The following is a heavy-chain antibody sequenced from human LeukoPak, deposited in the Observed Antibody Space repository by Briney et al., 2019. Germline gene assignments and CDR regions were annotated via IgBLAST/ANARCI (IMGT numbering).Heavy chain of an antibody. CDR2: IYYSGST. D-gene: IGHD3-10*01. V-gene: IGHV4-31*11. Sequence: PSETLSLTCAVYGGSFSGYYWSWIRQHPGKGLEWIGYIYYSGSTYYNPSLKSRVTISVDTSKNQFSLKLSSVTAADTAVYYCARVRSGRSFDPWGQGTLVTVSS. CDR1: GGSFSGYY. CDR3: ARVRSGRSFDP. J-gene: IGHJ5*02.